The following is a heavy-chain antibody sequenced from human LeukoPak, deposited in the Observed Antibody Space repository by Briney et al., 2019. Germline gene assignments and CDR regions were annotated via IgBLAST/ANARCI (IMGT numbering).Heavy chain of an antibody. D-gene: IGHD4-17*01. CDR2: ISYDGSNK. V-gene: IGHV3-30*18. CDR1: GFTFSSYG. J-gene: IGHJ2*01. Sequence: PGRPLRLSCAASGFTFSSYGMHWVRQAPGKGLEWVAVISYDGSNKYYADSVKGRFTISRDNSKNTLYLQMDSLRAEDTAVYYCAKDRNYGDYGFGWYFDLWGRGTLVTVSS. CDR3: AKDRNYGDYGFGWYFDL.